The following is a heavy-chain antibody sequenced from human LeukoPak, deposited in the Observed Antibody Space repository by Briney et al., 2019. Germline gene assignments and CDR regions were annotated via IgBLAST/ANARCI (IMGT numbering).Heavy chain of an antibody. D-gene: IGHD4-17*01. CDR3: ARAHYDGDYQYYFDY. CDR1: RYSISSNCC. V-gene: IGHV4-38-2*01. J-gene: IGHJ4*02. CDR2: IYYSGDT. Sequence: SETLSLTCDVSRYSISSNCCWAWIRQPPGKGLEWLGSIYYSGDTYYNPSLKSRVTCSVDTSKNQFSLKLNSVTAADTAVYYCARAHYDGDYQYYFDYWGQGIPVTVSS.